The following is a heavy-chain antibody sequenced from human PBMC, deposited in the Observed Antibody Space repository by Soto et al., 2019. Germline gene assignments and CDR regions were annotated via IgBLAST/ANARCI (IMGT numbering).Heavy chain of an antibody. CDR1: GFTFDDYA. V-gene: IGHV3-9*01. CDR3: AKAVGSYGNFDY. Sequence: GGSLRLSCAASGFTFDDYAMHWVRQAPGKGLEWVSRISWNSGSTGYADSVKGRFTISRDNAKNSLYLQMNSLRAEDTALYYCAKAVGSYGNFDYWGQGTPVTVSS. D-gene: IGHD5-18*01. CDR2: ISWNSGST. J-gene: IGHJ4*02.